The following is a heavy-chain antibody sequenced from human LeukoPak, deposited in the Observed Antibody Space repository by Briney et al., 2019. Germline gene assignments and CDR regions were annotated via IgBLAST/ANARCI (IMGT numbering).Heavy chain of an antibody. CDR3: ARRYSTSSGASDAFDI. CDR1: GYSFTSNW. J-gene: IGHJ3*02. V-gene: IGHV5-51*01. Sequence: GESLKISCKGSGYSFTSNWIGWVRQMPGKGLEWMGIIYPGDSDTRYSPSFQGHVSISTDKSISTAYLQWSSLQASDTAMYYCARRYSTSSGASDAFDIWGQGTMVTVSS. D-gene: IGHD6-6*01. CDR2: IYPGDSDT.